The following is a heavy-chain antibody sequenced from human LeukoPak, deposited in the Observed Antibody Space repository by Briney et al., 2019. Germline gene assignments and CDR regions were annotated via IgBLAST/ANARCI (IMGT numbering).Heavy chain of an antibody. V-gene: IGHV3-7*01. CDR1: GFTFSSCW. CDR3: ARADVVVPAAYFDY. Sequence: GGSLRLSCAASGFTFSSCWMSWVRQAPGKGLEWVANIKQDGSEKYYVDSVKGRFTISRDNAKNSLYLQMNSLRAEDTAVYYCARADVVVPAAYFDYWGQGTLVTVSS. D-gene: IGHD2-2*01. J-gene: IGHJ4*02. CDR2: IKQDGSEK.